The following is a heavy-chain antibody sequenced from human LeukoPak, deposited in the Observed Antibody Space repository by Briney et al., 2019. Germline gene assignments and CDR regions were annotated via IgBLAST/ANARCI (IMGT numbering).Heavy chain of an antibody. CDR3: AKDRSHYYYGMDV. CDR2: ISWNSGSI. V-gene: IGHV3-9*01. CDR1: GFTVSSNY. Sequence: GGSLRLSCAASGFTVSSNYMSWVRQAPGKGLEWVSGISWNSGSIGYADSVKGRFTISRDNAKNSLYLQMNSLRAEDTALYYCAKDRSHYYYGMDVWGQGTTVTVSS. J-gene: IGHJ6*02. D-gene: IGHD3-10*01.